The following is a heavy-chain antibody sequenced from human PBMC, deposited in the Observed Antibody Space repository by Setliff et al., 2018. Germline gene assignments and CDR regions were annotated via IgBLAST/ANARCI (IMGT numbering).Heavy chain of an antibody. V-gene: IGHV3-21*01. J-gene: IGHJ3*01. CDR2: ISDSSIYI. CDR1: GFTFSTYS. D-gene: IGHD6-25*01. CDR3: ARSPANGGHDAFDV. Sequence: GESLRLSCAASGFTFSTYSMHWVRQVPGKGLEWVSSISDSSIYIYYVDSVKGRYTISRDNAQNSLYLQMDSLRAEDTAVYYCARSPANGGHDAFDVWGQGTMVTVSS.